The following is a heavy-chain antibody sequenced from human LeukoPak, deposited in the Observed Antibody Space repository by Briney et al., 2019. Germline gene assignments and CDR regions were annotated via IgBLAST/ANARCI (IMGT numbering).Heavy chain of an antibody. D-gene: IGHD1-26*01. Sequence: ASVKVSCKASGYTFTSYGISWVRQAPGQGLEWMGWISAYNGNTNYAQKLQGRVTMTTDTSTSTAYMELRSLRSDDTAVYYCARLSLWWELLGGVNYFDYWGQGTLVTVSS. CDR3: ARLSLWWELLGGVNYFDY. V-gene: IGHV1-18*01. CDR2: ISAYNGNT. J-gene: IGHJ4*02. CDR1: GYTFTSYG.